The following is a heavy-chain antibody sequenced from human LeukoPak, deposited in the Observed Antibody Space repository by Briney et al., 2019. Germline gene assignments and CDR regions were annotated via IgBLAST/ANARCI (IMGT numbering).Heavy chain of an antibody. J-gene: IGHJ4*02. CDR2: ISPIFGTA. Sequence: ASVKVSCKASGGTFSSYAISWVRQAPGPGVEWMGRISPIFGTANYAQKFQGRVTITTDESTSTGYMELSSLRSEDTAVYYCAVAAAGDLDYWGQGTLVTASS. CDR1: GGTFSSYA. D-gene: IGHD6-13*01. CDR3: AVAAAGDLDY. V-gene: IGHV1-69*05.